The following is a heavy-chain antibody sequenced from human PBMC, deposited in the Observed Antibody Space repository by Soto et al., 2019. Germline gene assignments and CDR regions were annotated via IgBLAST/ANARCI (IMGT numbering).Heavy chain of an antibody. J-gene: IGHJ6*02. CDR2: IWYDGSNK. Sequence: QVQLVESGGGVVQPGRSLRLSCAASGFTFSSYGMHWVRQAPGKGLEWVAVIWYDGSNKYYADSVKGRFTTSRDNSKNTLYLQMNSLRAEDTAVYYCARDFDSRLRLLWFGEGYYYYGMDVWGQGTTVTVSS. CDR1: GFTFSSYG. V-gene: IGHV3-33*01. D-gene: IGHD3-10*01. CDR3: ARDFDSRLRLLWFGEGYYYYGMDV.